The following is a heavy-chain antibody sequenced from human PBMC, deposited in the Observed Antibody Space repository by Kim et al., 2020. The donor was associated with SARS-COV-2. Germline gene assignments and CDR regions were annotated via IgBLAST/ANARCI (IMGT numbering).Heavy chain of an antibody. V-gene: IGHV4-39*01. D-gene: IGHD3-16*01. Sequence: SETLSLTCSVSGGPINSRGYCWGWIRQSPGKGLEWIGSIYYAGSTYYNPSLEGRVTISVDPSKNQLSLRLTSVTAADTAVYYCARPGEGIGDTFDYWGQGTLVTVSS. CDR1: GGPINSRGYC. CDR3: ARPGEGIGDTFDY. CDR2: IYYAGST. J-gene: IGHJ4*02.